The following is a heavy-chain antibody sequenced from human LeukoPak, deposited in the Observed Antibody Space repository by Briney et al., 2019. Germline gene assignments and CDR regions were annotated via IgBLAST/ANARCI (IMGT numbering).Heavy chain of an antibody. CDR1: GDSISSGGYY. D-gene: IGHD5-12*01. V-gene: IGHV4-31*03. Sequence: PSQTLSLTCTVSGDSISSGGYYWSWIRQHPGKGLEWIGYIYYSGSAYYNPFLKSRVSISVDTSKNQFSLKLTSVTAADTALYFGARDYSRGYAWFDPWGQGILVTVSS. CDR2: IYYSGSA. CDR3: ARDYSRGYAWFDP. J-gene: IGHJ5*02.